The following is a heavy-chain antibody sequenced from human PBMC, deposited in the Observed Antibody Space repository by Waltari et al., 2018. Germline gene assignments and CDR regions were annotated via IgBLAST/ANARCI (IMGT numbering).Heavy chain of an antibody. CDR3: AKDPPNWNPPPRVFDY. Sequence: EVQLLESGGGLVQPGGSLRLSCAASGFTFSNYAMIWVRHAPGKGLEWVSAISGSGGSTYYADSVKGRFTISRDNSKNTLYLQMNSLRAEDTAVYYCAKDPPNWNPPPRVFDYWGQGTLVTVSS. CDR1: GFTFSNYA. V-gene: IGHV3-23*01. J-gene: IGHJ4*02. CDR2: ISGSGGST. D-gene: IGHD1-20*01.